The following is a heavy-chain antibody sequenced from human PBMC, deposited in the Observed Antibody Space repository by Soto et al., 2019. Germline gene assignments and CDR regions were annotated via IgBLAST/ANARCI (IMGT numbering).Heavy chain of an antibody. D-gene: IGHD2-8*01. J-gene: IGHJ6*02. Sequence: QVQLQESGPGLVKPSQTLSLTCTVSGGSISSGDYYWSWIRQPPGKGLEWIGYIYYSGSTYYNPSLKSRVTISVDTSKNQFSRKLSSVTAADTAVYYCARELTEGYYYYGMDVWGQGTTVTVSS. CDR2: IYYSGST. V-gene: IGHV4-30-4*01. CDR3: ARELTEGYYYYGMDV. CDR1: GGSISSGDYY.